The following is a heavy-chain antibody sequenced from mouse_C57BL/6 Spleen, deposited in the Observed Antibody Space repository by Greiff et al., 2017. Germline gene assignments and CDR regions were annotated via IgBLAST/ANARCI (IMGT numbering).Heavy chain of an antibody. CDR2: ISDGGSYT. CDR3: ARDQGLPFDY. J-gene: IGHJ2*01. CDR1: GFTFSSYA. V-gene: IGHV5-4*01. D-gene: IGHD3-1*01. Sequence: EVQGVESGGGLVKPGGSLKLSCAASGFTFSSYAMSWVRQTPEKRLEWVATISDGGSYTYYPDNVKGRFTISRDNAKNNLYLQMSHLKSEDTAMYYCARDQGLPFDYWGQGTTLTVSS.